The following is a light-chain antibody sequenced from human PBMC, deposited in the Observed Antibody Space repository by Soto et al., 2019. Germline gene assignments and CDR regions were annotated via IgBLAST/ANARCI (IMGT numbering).Light chain of an antibody. V-gene: IGKV3-11*01. CDR3: QQRYSWPIT. CDR1: QSVRTY. Sequence: EIVLTQSPATLSLSPGERATLSCRASQSVRTYLIWYQQKPGQAPRLLIYDVSHRATGIPARFSGSGSETDFTVTISSLEPADFAVYYCQQRYSWPITFGQGTRLEIK. J-gene: IGKJ5*01. CDR2: DVS.